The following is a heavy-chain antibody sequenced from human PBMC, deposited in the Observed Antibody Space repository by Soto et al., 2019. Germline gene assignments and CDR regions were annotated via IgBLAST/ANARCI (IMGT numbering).Heavy chain of an antibody. D-gene: IGHD3-3*01. CDR1: GFTFSSYA. CDR2: ISGSGDST. CDR3: AREDLLRSGNWFDP. V-gene: IGHV3-23*01. J-gene: IGHJ5*02. Sequence: GSLRLSCAASGFTFSSYAMSWVRQAPGKGLEWVSGISGSGDSTYYADSVKGRFTISRDNSKNTLFLQMNSLTAEDTAVYYCAREDLLRSGNWFDPWGQGTLVTVSS.